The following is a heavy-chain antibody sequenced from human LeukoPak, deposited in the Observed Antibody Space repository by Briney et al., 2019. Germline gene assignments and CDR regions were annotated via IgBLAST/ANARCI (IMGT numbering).Heavy chain of an antibody. CDR3: ARPYCSSTSCNWFDP. CDR2: INPSGGST. D-gene: IGHD2-2*01. CDR1: GYTFTSYY. J-gene: IGHJ5*02. V-gene: IGHV1-46*01. Sequence: ASVKVSCKPSGYTFTSYYMHWVRQAPGQGLEWMGIINPSGGSTSYAQKFQGRVTMTRDTSTRTVYMELSSLRSEDTAVYYCARPYCSSTSCNWFDPWGQGTLVTVSS.